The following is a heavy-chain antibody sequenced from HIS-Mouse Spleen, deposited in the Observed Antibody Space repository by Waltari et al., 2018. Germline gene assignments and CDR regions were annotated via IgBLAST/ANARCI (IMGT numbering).Heavy chain of an antibody. CDR2: ISWNSGSI. J-gene: IGHJ4*02. V-gene: IGHV3-9*01. Sequence: EVQLVESGGGLVQPGRSLRLSCAASGFPFDDYAMHWVRQAPGKGLEWVSGISWNSGSIGYADSVKGRFTISRDNAKNSLYLQMNSLRAEDTALYYCAKDGRSLNYWGRGTLVTVSS. CDR3: AKDGRSLNY. CDR1: GFPFDDYA.